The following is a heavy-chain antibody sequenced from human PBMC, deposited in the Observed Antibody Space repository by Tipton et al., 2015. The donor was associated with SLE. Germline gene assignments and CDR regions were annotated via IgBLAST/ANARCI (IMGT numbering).Heavy chain of an antibody. J-gene: IGHJ5*02. D-gene: IGHD3-22*01. V-gene: IGHV4-4*07. Sequence: PGLVKPSETLSLTCTVSGGPILSYYWSWIRKPAGKGLEWIGQIYSSGNTKYNPTLKSRVTISVDTTKKQFSLSLRGVTAADTAVYYCARDGPDYGSSSVGFDTWGQGTLVTVSS. CDR1: GGPILSYY. CDR2: IYSSGNT. CDR3: ARDGPDYGSSSVGFDT.